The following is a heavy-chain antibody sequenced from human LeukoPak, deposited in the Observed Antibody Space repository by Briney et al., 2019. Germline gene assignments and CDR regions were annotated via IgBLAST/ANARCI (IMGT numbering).Heavy chain of an antibody. CDR1: GDIVSNNDGG. CDR2: TYYNSKWYN. Sequence: PSQTLSLTCAISGDIVSNNDGGWNWVRQSPSRGLEWLGRTYYNSKWYNDYAVSVKSRMTINPDTSKNQFSLQLNSVTPEDTAVYYCARGWLQSGFDYWGQGSLVTVSS. CDR3: ARGWLQSGFDY. D-gene: IGHD5-24*01. J-gene: IGHJ4*02. V-gene: IGHV6-1*01.